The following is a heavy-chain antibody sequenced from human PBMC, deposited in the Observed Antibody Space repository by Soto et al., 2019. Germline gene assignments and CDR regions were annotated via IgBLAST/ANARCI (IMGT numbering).Heavy chain of an antibody. Sequence: GGSLRLSCAASGFTFNTCAMHWVRQAPGKGLEWVSGISNSGGNTYYADSVKGRFTISRDNSKSTLHLQMNSLRAEDTAVYYCARVYPGSGWPYHYYGMDVWGQGTTVTVSS. CDR3: ARVYPGSGWPYHYYGMDV. CDR1: GFTFNTCA. J-gene: IGHJ6*02. V-gene: IGHV3-23*01. CDR2: ISNSGGNT. D-gene: IGHD6-19*01.